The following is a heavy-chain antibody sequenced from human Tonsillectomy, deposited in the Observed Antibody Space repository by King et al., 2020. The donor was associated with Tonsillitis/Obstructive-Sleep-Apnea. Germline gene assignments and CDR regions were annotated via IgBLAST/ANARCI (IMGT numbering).Heavy chain of an antibody. V-gene: IGHV2-5*02. CDR2: IYWDDDK. Sequence: FTLKESGPTLVKPTQTLTLTCTFSGFSLSTSGVGVGWIRQPPGKALEWLALIYWDDDKRYSPSLKTRLTITKDTSKNQVVLTMTNMDPVDSATYYCAHTRLWSHYYGLDVWGPGTPVTASS. CDR3: AHTRLWSHYYGLDV. J-gene: IGHJ6*02. CDR1: GFSLSTSGVG. D-gene: IGHD3-10*01.